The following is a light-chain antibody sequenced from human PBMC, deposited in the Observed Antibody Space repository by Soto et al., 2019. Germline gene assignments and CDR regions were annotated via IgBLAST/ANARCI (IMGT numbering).Light chain of an antibody. CDR2: HAP. V-gene: IGKV3-11*01. CDR1: QSINIH. Sequence: IGLAQSPAALSLSPGGXAXXSCSVSQSINIHSACHQQKLAHATRLLIYHAPVTATGITASFSRSGYPTDFTLTISSLEPEDFGVYYRQQRYSWPLTFGGGTKVDIK. J-gene: IGKJ4*01. CDR3: QQRYSWPLT.